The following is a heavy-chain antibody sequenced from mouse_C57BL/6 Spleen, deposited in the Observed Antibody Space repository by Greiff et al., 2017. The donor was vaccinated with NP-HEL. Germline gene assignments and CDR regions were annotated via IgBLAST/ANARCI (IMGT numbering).Heavy chain of an antibody. CDR2: INPNNGGT. CDR1: GYTFTDYN. Sequence: VQLQQSGPELVKPGASVKIPCKASGYTFTDYNMDWVKQSHGKSLEWIGDINPNNGGTIYNQKFKGKATLTVDKSSSTAYMELRSLTSEDTAVYYCAILYDYDGAWFAYWGQGTLVTVSA. V-gene: IGHV1-18*01. CDR3: AILYDYDGAWFAY. J-gene: IGHJ3*01. D-gene: IGHD2-4*01.